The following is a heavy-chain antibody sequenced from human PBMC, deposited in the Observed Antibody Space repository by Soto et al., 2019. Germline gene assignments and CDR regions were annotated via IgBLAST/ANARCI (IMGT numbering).Heavy chain of an antibody. CDR2: ISGIADGT. Sequence: EVKLLESGGGLAQPGGSLRLSCVGSGFTFDSYAISWVRQAPGERLQWIAAISGIADGTDYAHSVRGRFTISRHKAKKTEHLQMDSLRVEDTAVYFCAKDTVGGYSFWCGYYSDGLDVWAQGTLVSFSS. CDR3: AKDTVGGYSFWCGYYSDGLDV. V-gene: IGHV3-23*01. D-gene: IGHD3-3*01. J-gene: IGHJ3*01. CDR1: GFTFDSYA.